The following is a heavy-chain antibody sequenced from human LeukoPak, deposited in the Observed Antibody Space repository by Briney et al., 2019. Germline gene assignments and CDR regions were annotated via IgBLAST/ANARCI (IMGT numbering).Heavy chain of an antibody. D-gene: IGHD1-1*01. CDR1: GYTFTGYY. J-gene: IGHJ5*02. Sequence: ASVKVSCKASGYTFTGYYMHWVRQAPGQGLEWMGWINPNSGGTNYAQKFQGRVTMTRDTSISTAYMELSRLRSDDTAVYYCARGKYNWNDGGGNWFDPWGQGTLVTVSS. V-gene: IGHV1-2*02. CDR2: INPNSGGT. CDR3: ARGKYNWNDGGGNWFDP.